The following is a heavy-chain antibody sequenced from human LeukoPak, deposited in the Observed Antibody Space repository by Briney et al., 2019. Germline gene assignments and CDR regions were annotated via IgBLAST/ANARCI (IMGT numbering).Heavy chain of an antibody. CDR1: GGSISSYY. V-gene: IGHV4-4*07. CDR3: ARQDYYVSSAPFDY. CDR2: IYTSGST. J-gene: IGHJ4*02. D-gene: IGHD3-22*01. Sequence: SETLSLTCTVSGGSISSYYWSWIRQPAGKGLEWIGRIYTSGSTNYNPSLKSRVTMSVDTSKNQFSLKLSSVTAADTAVYYCARQDYYVSSAPFDYWGQGTLVTVSS.